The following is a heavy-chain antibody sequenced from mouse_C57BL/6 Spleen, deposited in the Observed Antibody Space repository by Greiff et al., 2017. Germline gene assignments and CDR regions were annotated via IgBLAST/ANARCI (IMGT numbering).Heavy chain of an antibody. CDR1: GYSITSGYY. Sequence: EVQLVESGPGLVKPSQSLSLTCSVTGYSITSGYYWNWIRQFPGNKLEWMGYISYDGSNNYNPSLKNRISITRDTSKNQFFLKLNSVTTEDTATYYCARKGDEGDLGGPYYYAMDYWGQGTSVTVSS. J-gene: IGHJ4*01. CDR3: ARKGDEGDLGGPYYYAMDY. V-gene: IGHV3-6*01. D-gene: IGHD3-3*01. CDR2: ISYDGSN.